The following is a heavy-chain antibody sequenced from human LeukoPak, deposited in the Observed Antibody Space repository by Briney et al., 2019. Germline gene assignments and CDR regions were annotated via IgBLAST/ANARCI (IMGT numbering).Heavy chain of an antibody. Sequence: TLSLTRTVSGGSISSGGYDWSWTRQRPGKGLEWIGYIYYSGSTYYNPSLTSRVTISVDTSKNQFSLKLSSVTAADTAVYYCARREVRGVPFDYRGQRTLVTVSS. J-gene: IGHJ4*02. D-gene: IGHD3-10*01. CDR2: IYYSGST. CDR3: ARREVRGVPFDY. CDR1: GGSISSGGYD. V-gene: IGHV4-31*03.